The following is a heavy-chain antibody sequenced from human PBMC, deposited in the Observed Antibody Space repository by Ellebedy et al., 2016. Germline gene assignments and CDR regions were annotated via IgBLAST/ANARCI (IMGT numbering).Heavy chain of an antibody. CDR3: ARGPDIPAMYYFDY. Sequence: GGSLRLSXAAAGFIVSSNHMSWVRQAPGKGLEWVSVIYSGGNTYNADSVRGRFAISSDNSKNTLYLQMNSLRAEDTAVYYCARGPDIPAMYYFDYWGQGTLVTVSS. V-gene: IGHV3-53*01. CDR2: IYSGGNT. CDR1: GFIVSSNH. D-gene: IGHD6-25*01. J-gene: IGHJ4*02.